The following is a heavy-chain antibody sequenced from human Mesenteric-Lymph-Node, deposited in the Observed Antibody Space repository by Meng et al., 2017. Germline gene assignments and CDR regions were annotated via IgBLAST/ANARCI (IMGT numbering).Heavy chain of an antibody. CDR2: IYHGVNI. CDR1: GDSSAIGGSS. Sequence: QLVLPALVPGQAAPSPTPSLACAFSGDSSAIGGSSWPLFRQPPGKGLEWIGYIYHGVNIYYTPSLRSRVTISVDKSRNQFSLKLTSVSAADTAVYYCVRDTRRGGGWFDPWGQGTLVTVSS. V-gene: IGHV4-30-2*01. D-gene: IGHD3-10*01. J-gene: IGHJ5*02. CDR3: VRDTRRGGGWFDP.